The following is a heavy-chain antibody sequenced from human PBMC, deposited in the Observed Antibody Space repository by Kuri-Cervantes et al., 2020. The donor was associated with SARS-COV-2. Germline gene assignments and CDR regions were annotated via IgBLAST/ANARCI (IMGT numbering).Heavy chain of an antibody. CDR2: IRSKAYGGTT. V-gene: IGHV3-49*03. J-gene: IGHJ4*01. D-gene: IGHD3-3*01. Sequence: GGSLRLSCRTSGFAFGDYAMSWLRQAPGKGLEWIGFIRSKAYGGTTEYAASVKGKFSISSDDSESVVYLQMNSLQTEDTAVYDCIRGPIVPTIYSITPHFDSWGHGSLVTVSS. CDR1: GFAFGDYA. CDR3: IRGPIVPTIYSITPHFDS.